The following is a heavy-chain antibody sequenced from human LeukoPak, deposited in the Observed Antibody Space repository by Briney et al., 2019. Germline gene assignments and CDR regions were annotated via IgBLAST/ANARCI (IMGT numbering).Heavy chain of an antibody. Sequence: PSETLSLTCTVSGDSISDSNYYWGWLRQPPGKGLEWIGRIYYSGSTYYNPSLKSRVTISVDTSKNQFSLKLSSVTAADTAVYYCARHIYCGGDCSPPVYWGQGTLVTVSS. CDR3: ARHIYCGGDCSPPVY. D-gene: IGHD2-21*02. CDR2: IYYSGST. CDR1: GDSISDSNYY. V-gene: IGHV4-39*01. J-gene: IGHJ4*02.